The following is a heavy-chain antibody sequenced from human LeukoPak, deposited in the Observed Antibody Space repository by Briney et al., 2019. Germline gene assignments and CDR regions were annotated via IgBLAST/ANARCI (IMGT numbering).Heavy chain of an antibody. J-gene: IGHJ6*03. Sequence: GGSLRLSCAASGFIFSSYSMNWVRQAPGKGLEWVSYISSSGSTIYYADSVKGRFTISRDNAKNSLYLQMNSLRAEDTAVYYCAKRRGLELLYYYYMDVWGKGTTVTVSS. V-gene: IGHV3-48*04. CDR2: ISSSGSTI. CDR1: GFIFSSYS. D-gene: IGHD1-7*01. CDR3: AKRRGLELLYYYYMDV.